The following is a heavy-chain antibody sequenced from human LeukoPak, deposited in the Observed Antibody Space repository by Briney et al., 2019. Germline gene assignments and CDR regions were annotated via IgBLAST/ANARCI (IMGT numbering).Heavy chain of an antibody. CDR3: ARGLGRGNYFDY. CDR1: GGSISSGGYS. V-gene: IGHV4-30-2*05. Sequence: PSETLSLTCAVSGGSISSGGYSWSWIRQPPGKGLEWIGYIYHSGSTYYNPSLKSRVTISVDTSKNQFSLKLSSVTAADTAVYYCARGLGRGNYFDYWGQGTLVTVSS. D-gene: IGHD7-27*01. J-gene: IGHJ4*02. CDR2: IYHSGST.